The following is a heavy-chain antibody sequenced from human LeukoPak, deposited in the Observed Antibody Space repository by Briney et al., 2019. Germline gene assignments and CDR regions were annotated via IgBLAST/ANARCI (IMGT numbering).Heavy chain of an antibody. CDR2: IYYHENT. J-gene: IGHJ4*02. D-gene: IGHD3-22*01. Sequence: SETLSLTCTVSGGSISSSSDYWGWIRQAPGKGLEWIGSIYYHENTYYNSSLKSRVTISVDTSKNQFSLKLSSVTAADTAVYYCAREGSGYFFAQIDYWGQGTLVTVSS. V-gene: IGHV4-39*07. CDR1: GGSISSSSDY. CDR3: AREGSGYFFAQIDY.